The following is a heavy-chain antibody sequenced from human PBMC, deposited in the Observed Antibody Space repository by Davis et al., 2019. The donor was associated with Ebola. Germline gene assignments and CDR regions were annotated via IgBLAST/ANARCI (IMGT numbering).Heavy chain of an antibody. CDR1: GGSISSGTYY. V-gene: IGHV4-39*06. D-gene: IGHD6-6*01. CDR3: ARLSGLFSSSSGALYFDL. CDR2: IYYNGRT. Sequence: SETLSLTCSVSGGSISSGTYYWGWVRQPPGKGLEWIRSIYYNGRTYYSSSLEGRVTILLDTSKNQFPLKLRSVTAADTAVYFCARLSGLFSSSSGALYFDLWGRGTLVSVSS. J-gene: IGHJ2*01.